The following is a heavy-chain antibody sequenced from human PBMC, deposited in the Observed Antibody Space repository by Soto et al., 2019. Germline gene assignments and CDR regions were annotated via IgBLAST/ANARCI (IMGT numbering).Heavy chain of an antibody. CDR1: SGSISSSDW. J-gene: IGHJ6*03. CDR2: IHQRGTT. Sequence: SETLSLTCTVSSGSISSSDWWGWVRQPPEKGLEWIGEIHQRGTTNYNPSLKNRVTISMDKSKSQLSLTLSSVTAADTAVYYCARVGDYYMDVWGKGTTVTVSS. V-gene: IGHV4-4*02. CDR3: ARVGDYYMDV.